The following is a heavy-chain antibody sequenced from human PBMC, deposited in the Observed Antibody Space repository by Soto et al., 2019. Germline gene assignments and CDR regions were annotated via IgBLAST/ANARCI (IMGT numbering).Heavy chain of an antibody. CDR2: MSQRGDRI. Sequence: VQLLESGGTLAQPGGSLRLSCAASGFTFRSYAMSWARQAPGRGVEWVSAMSQRGDRIFYADSVKGRFTISRDNSKNTLYLQMNSLGAEDTAIYYCLRDFGNSEDFWGQGTRVTVSS. CDR3: LRDFGNSEDF. D-gene: IGHD4-4*01. V-gene: IGHV3-23*01. CDR1: GFTFRSYA. J-gene: IGHJ4*02.